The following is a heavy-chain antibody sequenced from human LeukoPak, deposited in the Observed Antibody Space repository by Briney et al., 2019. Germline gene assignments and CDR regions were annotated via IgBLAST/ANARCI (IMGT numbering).Heavy chain of an antibody. CDR2: IYYSGST. J-gene: IGHJ6*03. CDR3: ARGQYYYDSSGYYPYYYYYMDV. D-gene: IGHD3-22*01. Sequence: PSETLSLTCTVSGGSISSYYWSWIRQPPGKGLEWIGYIYYSGSTNYNPSLKSRVTISVDTSKNQFSLKLSSVTAADTAVYYCARGQYYYDSSGYYPYYYYYMDVWGKGTTVTISS. CDR1: GGSISSYY. V-gene: IGHV4-59*01.